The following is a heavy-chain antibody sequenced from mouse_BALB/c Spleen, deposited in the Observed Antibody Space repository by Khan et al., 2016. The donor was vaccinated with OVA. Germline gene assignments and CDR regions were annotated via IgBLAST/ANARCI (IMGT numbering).Heavy chain of an antibody. J-gene: IGHJ1*01. CDR3: TRPGTTGWYFDV. D-gene: IGHD1-1*01. Sequence: EVQLQESGGGLVKPGGSLKLSCAASGFTFSNYAMSWVRQTPEKRLEWVASISSGGSTYYPDSVKGRFTISRDNARNILYLQMSSLRSEDTAMYYCTRPGTTGWYFDVWGAGTTVTVSS. V-gene: IGHV5-6-5*01. CDR2: ISSGGST. CDR1: GFTFSNYA.